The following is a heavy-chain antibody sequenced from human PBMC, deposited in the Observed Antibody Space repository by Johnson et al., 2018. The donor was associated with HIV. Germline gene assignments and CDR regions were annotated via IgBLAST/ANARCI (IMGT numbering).Heavy chain of an antibody. J-gene: IGHJ3*02. Sequence: QVQLVESGGGVVQPGRSLRLSCAASGFTFSSYAMHWVRQAPGKGLEWVAVISYDGSYKYYTDSVKGRFTISRDNSKNTMYLQMNSLRAEETAVYYCAKDIGDGYNRWGGLDIWGQGTMVTVSS. CDR3: AKDIGDGYNRWGGLDI. CDR2: ISYDGSYK. V-gene: IGHV3-30-3*01. CDR1: GFTFSSYA. D-gene: IGHD5-24*01.